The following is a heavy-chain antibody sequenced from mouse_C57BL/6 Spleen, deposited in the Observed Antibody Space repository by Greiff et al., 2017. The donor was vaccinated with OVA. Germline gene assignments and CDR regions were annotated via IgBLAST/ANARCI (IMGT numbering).Heavy chain of an antibody. Sequence: QVQLQQPGTELVKPGASVKLSCKASGYTFTSYWMHWVKQRPGQGLEWIGNINPSNGGTNYNEKFKSKATLTVDKSSSTAYMQLSSLTSKDSAVYNCTRSNCGSGYSRYFDVRGTKTTVTVSS. J-gene: IGHJ1*03. CDR1: GYTFTSYW. CDR3: TRSNCGSGYSRYFDV. D-gene: IGHD1-1*01. V-gene: IGHV1-53*01. CDR2: INPSNGGT.